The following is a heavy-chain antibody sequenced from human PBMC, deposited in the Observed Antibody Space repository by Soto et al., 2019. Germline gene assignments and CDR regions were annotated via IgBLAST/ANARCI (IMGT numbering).Heavy chain of an antibody. CDR1: GYTFTSYG. V-gene: IGHV1-18*01. CDR2: TSAYNGNT. D-gene: IGHD1-26*01. Sequence: QVQLVQSGAEVKKPGASVKVSCKASGYTFTSYGISWVRQAPGQGLEWMGWTSAYNGNTNYAQKLQGRVTMTTDTSTSTAYMELRSLRSDDTAVYYCARDGRTEWLGATTTGFDYWGQGTLVTVSS. J-gene: IGHJ4*02. CDR3: ARDGRTEWLGATTTGFDY.